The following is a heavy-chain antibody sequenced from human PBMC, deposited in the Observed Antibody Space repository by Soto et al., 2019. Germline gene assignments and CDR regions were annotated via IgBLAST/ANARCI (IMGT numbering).Heavy chain of an antibody. Sequence: PSETLSLTCTISGDSISTYYWSWIRQPAGKGLEWIGRIYTSGTTNYNPSLKSRVTMSVDTSNNQFSLKLTSVTAADTALYYCARGVIAAAGNHFDYWGQGTLVTVSS. D-gene: IGHD6-13*01. J-gene: IGHJ4*02. CDR3: ARGVIAAAGNHFDY. CDR1: GDSISTYY. CDR2: IYTSGTT. V-gene: IGHV4-4*07.